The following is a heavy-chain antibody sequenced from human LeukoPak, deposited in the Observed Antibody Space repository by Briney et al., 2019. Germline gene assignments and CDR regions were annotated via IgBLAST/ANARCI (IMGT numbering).Heavy chain of an antibody. CDR3: ARPNPRLWSLDY. CDR1: GGSFSGYY. J-gene: IGHJ4*02. CDR2: TNHSGST. V-gene: IGHV4-34*01. Sequence: PSETLSLTCAVYGGSFSGYYWSWIRQPPGKGLEWIGETNHSGSTNYNPSLKSRVTISVDTSKNQFSLKLSSVTAADTAVYYCARPNPRLWSLDYWGQGTLVTVSS. D-gene: IGHD5-18*01.